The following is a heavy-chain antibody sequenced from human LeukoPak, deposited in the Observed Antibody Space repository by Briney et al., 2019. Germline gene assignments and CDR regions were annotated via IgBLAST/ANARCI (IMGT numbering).Heavy chain of an antibody. J-gene: IGHJ4*02. V-gene: IGHV3-21*01. CDR1: GFTFSSYA. CDR3: ARDYIAARPGPDY. CDR2: ISSSSSYI. D-gene: IGHD6-6*01. Sequence: GGSLRLSCAASGFTFSSYAMSWVRQAPGKGLEWVSSISSSSSYIYYADSVKGRFTISRDNAKNSLYLQMNSLRAEDTAVYYCARDYIAARPGPDYWGQGTLVTVSS.